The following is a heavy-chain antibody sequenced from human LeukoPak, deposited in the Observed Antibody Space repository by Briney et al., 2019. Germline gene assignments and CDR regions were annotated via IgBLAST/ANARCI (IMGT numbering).Heavy chain of an antibody. D-gene: IGHD6-19*01. CDR1: GFTFSTYG. V-gene: IGHV3-21*01. J-gene: IGHJ4*02. CDR3: ARGLNMAVAEY. CDR2: ISSSSSYI. Sequence: GGSLRLSCAASGFTFSTYGMHWVRQAPGKGLEWVSSISSSSSYIYYADSVKGRFTISRDNAKNSLYLQMNSLRAEDTAVYYCARGLNMAVAEYWGQGTLVTVSS.